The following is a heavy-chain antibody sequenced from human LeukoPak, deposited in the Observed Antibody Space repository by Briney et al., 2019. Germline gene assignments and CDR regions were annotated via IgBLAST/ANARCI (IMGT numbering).Heavy chain of an antibody. CDR3: ARIGSAAFTDY. J-gene: IGHJ4*02. D-gene: IGHD3-3*02. Sequence: SETLSLTCTVSGASISSYCWSWIRQPPGKGLEWIGYVCYSGNTNYNPSLKTRVTMSVDTSKNQFSLKLSSVTAADTAVYYCARIGSAAFTDYWGQGTLVTVSS. V-gene: IGHV4-59*01. CDR2: VCYSGNT. CDR1: GASISSYC.